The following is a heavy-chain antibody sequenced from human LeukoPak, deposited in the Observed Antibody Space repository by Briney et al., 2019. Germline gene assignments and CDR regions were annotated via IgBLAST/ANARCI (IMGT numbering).Heavy chain of an antibody. CDR3: ARDGFGTGSN. CDR2: IKQDGSEK. CDR1: GLTFSNYW. D-gene: IGHD3-16*01. J-gene: IGHJ4*02. V-gene: IGHV3-7*03. Sequence: GGSLRLSCAASGLTFSNYWMDWVRQAPGKGLEWVANIKQDGSEKNYVDSVKGRFIISRDNAKNSLYLQMNTLRADDTAVYYCARDGFGTGSNWGQGALVTVSS.